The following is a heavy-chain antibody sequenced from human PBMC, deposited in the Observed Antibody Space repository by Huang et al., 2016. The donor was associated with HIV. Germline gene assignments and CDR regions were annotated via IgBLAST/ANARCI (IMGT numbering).Heavy chain of an antibody. CDR2: ISRSGDNT. Sequence: VHGGGSLRLSCVASGFPFSSYGLSWVRQAPGKGLEWISAISRSGDNTYYADSVKGRFTISGDNSKNTLYLQMNGLRAEDAAVFYCAKASRQWLRTGYCFDSWGQGTLVAVSS. J-gene: IGHJ4*02. V-gene: IGHV3-23*01. CDR1: GFPFSSYG. CDR3: AKASRQWLRTGYCFDS. D-gene: IGHD6-19*01.